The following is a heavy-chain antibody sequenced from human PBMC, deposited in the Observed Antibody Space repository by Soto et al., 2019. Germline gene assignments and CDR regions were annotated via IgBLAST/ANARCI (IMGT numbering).Heavy chain of an antibody. CDR2: ISYDGSNR. D-gene: IGHD6-6*01. V-gene: IGHV3-30*18. Sequence: LRLSCAACGFTFINYGMHWVRQSPGKDLECLAVISYDGSNRYYADSVKGRFTISRDNSKNTLYLQMNSLRAEDTAMYYCAKGYSSSSIFDYWGQGTLVTVSS. CDR3: AKGYSSSSIFDY. CDR1: GFTFINYG. J-gene: IGHJ4*02.